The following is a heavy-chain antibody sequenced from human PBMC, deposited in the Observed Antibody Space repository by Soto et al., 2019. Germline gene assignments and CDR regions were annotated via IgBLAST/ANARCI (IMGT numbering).Heavy chain of an antibody. V-gene: IGHV3-30-3*01. J-gene: IGHJ4*02. CDR3: ARGSKDSYPGSRIFDF. Sequence: GGSLRLSCAASGFTFSSYAMHWVRQAPGKGLEWVAVISYDGSNKYYADSVKGRFTISRDNSKNTLYLQMSSLRAEDSAVYYCARGSKDSYPGSRIFDFWGRGTLVTVS. D-gene: IGHD3-10*01. CDR1: GFTFSSYA. CDR2: ISYDGSNK.